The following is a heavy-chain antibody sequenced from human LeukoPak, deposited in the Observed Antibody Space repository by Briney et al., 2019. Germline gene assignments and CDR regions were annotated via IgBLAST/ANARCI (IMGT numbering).Heavy chain of an antibody. CDR1: GFTFSSDG. D-gene: IGHD1-26*01. CDR2: ISPDSTFI. CDR3: ANFRTVGVKSFEH. Sequence: PGGFLRLSCAGSGFTFSSDGMNWVRQAPGKGLEWVSSISPDSTFIPQADSVKGRFTISRDNAKNSLYLQMESLRVEDTAVYYCANFRTVGVKSFEHWGQGTLVTVSS. J-gene: IGHJ5*02. V-gene: IGHV3-21*01.